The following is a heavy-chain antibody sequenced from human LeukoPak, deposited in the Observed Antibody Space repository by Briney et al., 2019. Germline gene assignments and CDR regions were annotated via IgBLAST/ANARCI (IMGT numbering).Heavy chain of an antibody. J-gene: IGHJ5*02. D-gene: IGHD4-17*01. CDR1: GFTFSSYA. CDR2: ISGSGGST. Sequence: GGPLRLSCAASGFTFSSYAMSWVRQAPGKGLEWVSAISGSGGSTYYADSVKGRFTISRDNSKNTLYLQMNSLRAEDTAVYYCAKDGYGDYVGWFDPWGQGTLVTVSS. V-gene: IGHV3-23*01. CDR3: AKDGYGDYVGWFDP.